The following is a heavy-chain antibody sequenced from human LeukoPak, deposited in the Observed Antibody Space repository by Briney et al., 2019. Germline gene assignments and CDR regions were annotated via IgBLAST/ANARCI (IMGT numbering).Heavy chain of an antibody. Sequence: PSETLSLTCAVSGGSISSSNWWSWVRQPPGKGLEWIGEIYHSGSTNYNPSLKSRVTISVDKSKNQFSLKLSSVTAADTAVYYCARVGADSSGWSGYYYYMDVWGKGTTVTVSS. CDR1: GGSISSSNW. D-gene: IGHD6-19*01. V-gene: IGHV4-4*02. CDR2: IYHSGST. J-gene: IGHJ6*03. CDR3: ARVGADSSGWSGYYYYMDV.